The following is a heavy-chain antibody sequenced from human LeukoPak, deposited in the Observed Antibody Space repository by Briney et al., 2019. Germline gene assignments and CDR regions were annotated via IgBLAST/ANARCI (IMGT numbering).Heavy chain of an antibody. J-gene: IGHJ4*02. CDR3: AKRGTAMVSQN. CDR1: GFTFSDYY. CDR2: ISSSGSTI. D-gene: IGHD5-18*01. Sequence: GGSLRLSCAASGFTFSDYYMSWIRQAPGKGLEWVSYISSSGSTIYYADSVKGRFTISRDNSKNTLYLQMNSLRAEDTAVYYCAKRGTAMVSQNWGQGTLVTASS. V-gene: IGHV3-11*04.